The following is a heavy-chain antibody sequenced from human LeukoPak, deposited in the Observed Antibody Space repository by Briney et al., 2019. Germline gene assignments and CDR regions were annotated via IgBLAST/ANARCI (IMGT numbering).Heavy chain of an antibody. CDR2: ISGSGGST. V-gene: IGHV3-23*01. D-gene: IGHD3-22*01. CDR1: GFTFSSYA. CDR3: AKGDTMIVVVMFSSAFDI. Sequence: GGSLRLSCAASGFTFSSYAMSWVRQAPGKGLEWVSAISGSGGSTYYADSVKGRFTISRDNSKNTLYLQMNSLRAEDTAVYYCAKGDTMIVVVMFSSAFDIWGQGTMVTVSS. J-gene: IGHJ3*02.